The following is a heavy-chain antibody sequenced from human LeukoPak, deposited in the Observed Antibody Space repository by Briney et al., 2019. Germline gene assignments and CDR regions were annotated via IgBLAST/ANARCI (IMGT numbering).Heavy chain of an antibody. J-gene: IGHJ4*02. D-gene: IGHD2-2*02. CDR1: GFTFSNYW. V-gene: IGHV3-74*01. CDR2: LNDGGSTT. CDR3: AREAEYRGHYYFDY. Sequence: GSLRLSCAASGFTFSNYWMHWVRQVPGKGLVWVSRLNDGGSTTTYADSVKGRFTISRDNAKNTLYLQMNNLKAEDTALYYCAREAEYRGHYYFDYWGQGTLVTVS.